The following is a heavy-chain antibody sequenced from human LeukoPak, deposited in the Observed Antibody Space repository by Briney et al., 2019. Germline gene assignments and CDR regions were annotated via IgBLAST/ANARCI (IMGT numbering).Heavy chain of an antibody. D-gene: IGHD2-2*01. CDR2: ISSSSSYI. J-gene: IGHJ4*02. Sequence: PGGSLRLSCAASGFTFSSYSMNWVRQAPGKGLEWVSSISSSSSYIYYADSVKGRFTISRDNAKNSLYLQMNSLRAEDTAVYYCAGSPMPQRNQLDYWGQGTLVTVSS. CDR1: GFTFSSYS. CDR3: AGSPMPQRNQLDY. V-gene: IGHV3-21*01.